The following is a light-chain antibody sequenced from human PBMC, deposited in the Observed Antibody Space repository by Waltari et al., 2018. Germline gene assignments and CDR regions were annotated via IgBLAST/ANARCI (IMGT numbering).Light chain of an antibody. J-gene: IGLJ2*01. V-gene: IGLV1-40*01. CDR1: SSNTGAGYD. CDR2: GNP. Sequence: QSELTQPPSVSGAPGQRVTIFCSGSSSNTGAGYDVHWYQQLPGTAPKLLIYGNPNRPSGVPDRFSGSKSGTSASLAITGLQAEDEADYYCQSYDSSLSGVVFGGGTKLTVL. CDR3: QSYDSSLSGVV.